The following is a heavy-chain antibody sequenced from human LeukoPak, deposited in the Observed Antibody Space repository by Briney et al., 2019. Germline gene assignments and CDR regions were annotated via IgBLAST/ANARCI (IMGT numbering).Heavy chain of an antibody. CDR1: GFTFSSYG. Sequence: GGSLRLSCAASGFTFSSYGMHWVRQAPGKGLEWVAFIRYGGSNKYYADSVKGRFTISRDNSKNTLYLQMNSLRAEDTAVYYCAKDPTHYRVWDYYETIGLSYWGQGTLVTVSS. CDR2: IRYGGSNK. J-gene: IGHJ4*02. V-gene: IGHV3-30*02. CDR3: AKDPTHYRVWDYYETIGLSY. D-gene: IGHD3-22*01.